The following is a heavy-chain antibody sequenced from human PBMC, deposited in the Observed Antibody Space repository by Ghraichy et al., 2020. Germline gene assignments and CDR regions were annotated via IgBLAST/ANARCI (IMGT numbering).Heavy chain of an antibody. CDR2: ISGSGGST. V-gene: IGHV3-23*01. CDR1: GFTFSSYA. CDR3: ANDCSGGSCYSGLNDY. J-gene: IGHJ4*02. Sequence: GESLNISCAASGFTFSSYAMSWVRQAPGKGLEWVSAISGSGGSTYYADSVKGRFTISRDNSKNTLYLQMNSLRAEDTAVYYCANDCSGGSCYSGLNDYWGQGTLVTVSS. D-gene: IGHD2-15*01.